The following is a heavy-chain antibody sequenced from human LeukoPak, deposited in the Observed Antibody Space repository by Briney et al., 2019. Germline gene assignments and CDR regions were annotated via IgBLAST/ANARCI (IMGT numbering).Heavy chain of an antibody. CDR3: ANKKSSAYYYAAFDY. CDR1: GITFSSHA. V-gene: IGHV3-23*01. J-gene: IGHJ4*02. D-gene: IGHD3-22*01. Sequence: GGSLRPSCAASGITFSSHAMSWVRQAPGKGLEWVSVISGSGGSTYYADSVKGRFTISRDNSKNTLYLQMNSLRAEDTAVYYCANKKSSAYYYAAFDYWGQGTLVTVSS. CDR2: ISGSGGST.